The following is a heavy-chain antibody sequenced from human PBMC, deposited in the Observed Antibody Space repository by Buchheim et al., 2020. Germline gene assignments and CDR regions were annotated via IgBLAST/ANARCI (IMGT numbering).Heavy chain of an antibody. CDR2: NYYSGST. D-gene: IGHD1-1*01. V-gene: IGHV4-59*01. CDR1: GGSISRYY. Sequence: QVQLQESGPGLVKPSETLSLTCTVSGGSISRYYWRWIRQPPGKGLEWIGYNYYSGSTNYNPSLKSRVTISVDTSKNQFSLRLSSVTAADTAVYYCASGVAGVDYWGQGTL. J-gene: IGHJ4*02. CDR3: ASGVAGVDY.